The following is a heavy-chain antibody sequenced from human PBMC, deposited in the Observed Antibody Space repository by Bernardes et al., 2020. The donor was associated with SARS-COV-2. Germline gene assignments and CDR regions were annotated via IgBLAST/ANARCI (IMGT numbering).Heavy chain of an antibody. CDR2: IKEDGSEK. V-gene: IGHV3-7*01. D-gene: IGHD5-18*01. Sequence: GGSLRLSRAASGFTFSSYWMSWVRQAPGKVLEWVANIKEDGSEKNYVDSVKGRFSISRDNAKNSLYLQMNSLRAEDTAVYYCAKGGYRYGSWGQEPWSLSPQ. CDR3: AKGGYRYGS. J-gene: IGHJ5*01. CDR1: GFTFSSYW.